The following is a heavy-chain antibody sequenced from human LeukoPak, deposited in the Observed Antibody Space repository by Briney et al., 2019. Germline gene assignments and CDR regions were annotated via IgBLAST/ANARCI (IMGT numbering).Heavy chain of an antibody. Sequence: SETLSLTCTVPVGSLGSYSWRWIRPPPGKGREWIGYAANGRSTKYRPSLESRLSISVDTSKNQISLRLNSVTAADTAVYYCARHVDWLDNWFDPWGQGTLVTVSS. V-gene: IGHV4-59*08. CDR3: ARHVDWLDNWFDP. D-gene: IGHD3/OR15-3a*01. CDR1: VGSLGSYS. J-gene: IGHJ5*02. CDR2: AANGRST.